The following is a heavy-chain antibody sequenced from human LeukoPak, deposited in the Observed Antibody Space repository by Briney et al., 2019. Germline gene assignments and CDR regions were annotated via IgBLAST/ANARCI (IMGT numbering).Heavy chain of an antibody. D-gene: IGHD3-10*01. J-gene: IGHJ6*03. V-gene: IGHV1-8*01. CDR1: GYTFTSYD. CDR2: MNPNSGNT. Sequence: ASVKVSCKASGYTFTSYDINWVRQATGQGLEWMGWMNPNSGNTGYAQKFQGRVTMTRNTSISTAYMELSSLRSEDTAVYYCARGRAYGSGSKYYYYCYMDVWGKGTTVTVSS. CDR3: ARGRAYGSGSKYYYYCYMDV.